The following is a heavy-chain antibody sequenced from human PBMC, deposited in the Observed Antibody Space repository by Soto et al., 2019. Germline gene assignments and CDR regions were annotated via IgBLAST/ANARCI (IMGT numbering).Heavy chain of an antibody. J-gene: IGHJ4*02. D-gene: IGHD3-22*01. Sequence: GGSLRLSCKASGFSFNSYGMHWIRQAPGKGLEWLAIIWNDGSNEYYADSVKGRFTISRDNSKNTLYLQLNNLRAEDTAVYFCARDQTDSGGYSEYWCQGTLVTVSS. CDR1: GFSFNSYG. CDR2: IWNDGSNE. V-gene: IGHV3-33*01. CDR3: ARDQTDSGGYSEY.